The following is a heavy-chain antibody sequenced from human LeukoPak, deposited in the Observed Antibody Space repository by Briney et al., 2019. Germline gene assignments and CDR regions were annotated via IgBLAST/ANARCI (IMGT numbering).Heavy chain of an antibody. CDR1: GFTFSSYA. V-gene: IGHV3-23*01. CDR3: AKDLGEWLVHF. J-gene: IGHJ4*02. CDR2: ISGSGGST. Sequence: GGSLRLSCAAPGFTFSSYAMSWVRQAPGKGLEWVSAISGSGGSTYYADSVKGRFTISRDNSKNTLYLQMNSLRAEDTAVYYCAKDLGEWLVHFWGQGTLVTVSS. D-gene: IGHD6-19*01.